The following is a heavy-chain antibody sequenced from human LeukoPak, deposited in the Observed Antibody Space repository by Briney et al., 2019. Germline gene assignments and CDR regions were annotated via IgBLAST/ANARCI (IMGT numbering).Heavy chain of an antibody. D-gene: IGHD5-18*01. CDR1: GFTFGDHA. CDR2: IRSKAYGGTT. Sequence: SVTLSCTASGFTFGDHAMSWVRQAPGKGLEWLGFIRSKAYGGTTEYAASAKGRFTISRDDSKSIAYLQMNSLTTEDTAVYCSRGPTQQWLYSGTDVWGQGTTVIVS. CDR3: RGPTQQWLYSGTDV. V-gene: IGHV3-49*04. J-gene: IGHJ6*02.